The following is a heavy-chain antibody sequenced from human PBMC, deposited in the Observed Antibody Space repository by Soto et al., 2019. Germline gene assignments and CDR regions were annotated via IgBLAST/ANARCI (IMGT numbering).Heavy chain of an antibody. V-gene: IGHV3-9*01. D-gene: IGHD2-8*01. CDR3: AKGHTNENGHYSYYGMDV. CDR2: INWKSDI. J-gene: IGHJ6*02. Sequence: GGSLRLSCAVSGFTFDDNAMHWVRQAPEKGLERVSGINWKSDIGYADSVKGRFTISRDNAENSLYLQMNSLRADDTAVYYCAKGHTNENGHYSYYGMDVWGQGTTVTVSS. CDR1: GFTFDDNA.